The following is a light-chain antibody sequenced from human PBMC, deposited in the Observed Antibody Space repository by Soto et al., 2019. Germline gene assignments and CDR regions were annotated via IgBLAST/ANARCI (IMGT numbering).Light chain of an antibody. CDR2: SAS. J-gene: IGKJ1*01. V-gene: IGKV1-27*01. CDR3: QKYDSAPRT. CDR1: QGINNY. Sequence: DIQMTQSPSSLSASVGDSVTITCRASQGINNYLAWYQQKPGKVPVLLIYSASTLKPGIPSRFSGSGAGTDFTLTISSLQPADFAPYYCQKYDSAPRTFGQGTKVDIK.